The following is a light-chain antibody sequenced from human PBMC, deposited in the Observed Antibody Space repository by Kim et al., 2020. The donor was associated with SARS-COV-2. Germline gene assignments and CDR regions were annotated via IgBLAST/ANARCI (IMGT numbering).Light chain of an antibody. CDR2: EVS. CDR1: NSDVCGYSY. V-gene: IGLV2-8*01. CDR3: SSYAGSKV. J-gene: IGLJ3*02. Sequence: PGRSVTNSCARTNSDVCGYSYVTWYQQRPGKAPELIIYEVSMRPSGGPDRFSGSKSGDAASLAVSGLQAGDEADYCCSSYAGSKVFGGGTKLTVL.